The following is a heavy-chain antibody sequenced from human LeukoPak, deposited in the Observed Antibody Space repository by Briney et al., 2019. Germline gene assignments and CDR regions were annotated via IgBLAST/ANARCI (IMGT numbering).Heavy chain of an antibody. J-gene: IGHJ3*02. CDR3: AGRITIFGVVIGGAFDI. CDR2: IIPIFGTA. CDR1: GGTFSSYA. Sequence: SVKVSCKASGGTFSSYAISWVRQAPGQGLEWMGGIIPIFGTANYAQKFQGRVTITTGESTSTAYMELSSLRSEDTAVYYCAGRITIFGVVIGGAFDIWGQGTMVTVSS. D-gene: IGHD3-3*01. V-gene: IGHV1-69*05.